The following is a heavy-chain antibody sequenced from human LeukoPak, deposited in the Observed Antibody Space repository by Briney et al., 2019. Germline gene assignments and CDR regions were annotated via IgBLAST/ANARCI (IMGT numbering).Heavy chain of an antibody. CDR2: IIPIFGTA. D-gene: IGHD5-18*01. Sequence: GASVKVSCKASGGTFSSYAISWVRQAPGQGLEWMGGIIPIFGTANYAQKFQGRVTITADESTSTAYMELSSLRSEDTAVYYCARSSRGYSYGTPGLDVWGQGTTVTVSS. V-gene: IGHV1-69*13. CDR3: ARSSRGYSYGTPGLDV. J-gene: IGHJ6*02. CDR1: GGTFSSYA.